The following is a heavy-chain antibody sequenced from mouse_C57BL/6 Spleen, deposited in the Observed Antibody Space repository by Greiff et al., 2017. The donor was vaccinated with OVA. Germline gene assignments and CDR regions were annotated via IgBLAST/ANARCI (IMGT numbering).Heavy chain of an antibody. CDR2: INPKNGGT. Sequence: EVKLQQSGPELVKPGASVKMSCKASGYTFTDYNMHWVKQSHGKSLEWIGYINPKNGGTSYNQKFKGKATLTVNKSSSTAYMELRSLTSEDSAVYYCAREVGYDYHWYFDVWGTGTTVTVSS. CDR1: GYTFTDYN. CDR3: AREVGYDYHWYFDV. D-gene: IGHD2-4*01. V-gene: IGHV1-22*01. J-gene: IGHJ1*03.